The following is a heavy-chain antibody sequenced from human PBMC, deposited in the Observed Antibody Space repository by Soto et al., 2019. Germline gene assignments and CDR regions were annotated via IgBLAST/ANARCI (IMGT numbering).Heavy chain of an antibody. V-gene: IGHV4-59*01. CDR3: ASTVFSSDAFDL. CDR2: IFYSGST. J-gene: IGHJ3*01. D-gene: IGHD3-9*01. Sequence: QVQLQESGPGLVKPSETLSLTCTVSGGSISSYYWSWIRQPPGKGLEWIGYIFYSGSTDNNPSLRSRVTISVDTSNNQFSMKLSSVTAADTAVYYCASTVFSSDAFDLWGQGTMVTVSS. CDR1: GGSISSYY.